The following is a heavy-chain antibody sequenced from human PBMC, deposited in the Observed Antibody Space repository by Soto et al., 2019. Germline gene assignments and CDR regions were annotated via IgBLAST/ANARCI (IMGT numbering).Heavy chain of an antibody. CDR2: INHSGST. J-gene: IGHJ4*02. CDR3: ARGGVLTTVTYFDY. V-gene: IGHV4-34*01. D-gene: IGHD4-17*01. CDR1: GGSFSGYY. Sequence: SETLSLTCAVYGGSFSGYYWSWIRQPPGKGLGWIGEINHSGSTNYNPSLKSRVTISVDTSKNQFSLKLSSVTAADTAVYYCARGGVLTTVTYFDYWGQGTLVTVSS.